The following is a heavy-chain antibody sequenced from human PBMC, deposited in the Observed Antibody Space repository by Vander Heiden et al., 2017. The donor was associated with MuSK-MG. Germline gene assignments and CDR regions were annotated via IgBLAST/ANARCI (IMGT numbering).Heavy chain of an antibody. J-gene: IGHJ3*02. CDR1: GFTFGSSS. Sequence: EVQLVESGGGLVQPGGSLRLSCAASGFTFGSSSMSWVRQAPGKGLEWVSYITGSSTIYYADSVKGRFTISRDNAKSSLSLQMNSLRAEDTALYYCAREGLYSSGVAFDIWGQGTMVTVSS. V-gene: IGHV3-48*01. CDR2: ITGSSTI. CDR3: AREGLYSSGVAFDI. D-gene: IGHD6-19*01.